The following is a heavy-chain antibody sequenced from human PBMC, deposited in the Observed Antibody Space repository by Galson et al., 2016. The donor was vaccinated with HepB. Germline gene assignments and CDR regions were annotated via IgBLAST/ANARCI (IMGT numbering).Heavy chain of an antibody. CDR2: ISGSGSDT. CDR3: AKLMGDWGDRSTGFVDY. D-gene: IGHD2-21*01. V-gene: IGHV3-23*01. J-gene: IGHJ4*02. Sequence: SLRLSCAASGFSFNNSWMNWVRQAPGKGLEWVSAISGSGSDTYYLDFAKGRFTISKDNSKNTVYLQMNNLRAEDTAIYYCAKLMGDWGDRSTGFVDYWGQGTLVTVSS. CDR1: GFSFNNSW.